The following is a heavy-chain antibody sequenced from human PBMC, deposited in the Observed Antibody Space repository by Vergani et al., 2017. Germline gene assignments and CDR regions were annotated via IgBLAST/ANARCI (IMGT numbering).Heavy chain of an antibody. Sequence: LQLMESGGGVVQPGGSLRLSCAASGFTFSSYAMHWVRQAPGKGLEWVAVISYDGSNKYYADSVKGRFTISRDNSKNTLYLQMNSLRAEDTAVYYCARDPAPRRYYYYMDVWGKGTTVTVSS. V-gene: IGHV3-30-3*01. CDR2: ISYDGSNK. J-gene: IGHJ6*03. CDR1: GFTFSSYA. CDR3: ARDPAPRRYYYYMDV.